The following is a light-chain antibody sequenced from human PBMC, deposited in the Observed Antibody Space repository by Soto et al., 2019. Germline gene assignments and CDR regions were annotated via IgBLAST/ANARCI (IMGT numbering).Light chain of an antibody. CDR3: QQYYNWPLYT. J-gene: IGKJ2*01. CDR1: QSVSSN. Sequence: EIVMTQSPATLSVSPGERATLSCRASQSVSSNLAWYQQKPGQAPRLLINDASTMATGIPARFSGSGSGTEFTLTISSLRSEDFAVYYCQQYYNWPLYTFGQGTKLEIK. V-gene: IGKV3-15*01. CDR2: DAS.